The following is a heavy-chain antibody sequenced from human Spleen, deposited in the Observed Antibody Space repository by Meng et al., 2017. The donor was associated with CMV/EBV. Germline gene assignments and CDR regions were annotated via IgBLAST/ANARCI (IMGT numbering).Heavy chain of an antibody. CDR1: GYPFGRYG. D-gene: IGHD5-12*01. V-gene: IGHV1-18*01. Sequence: KVPCKASGYPFGRYGISWVRQAPGQGLEWMGWISAYNGNTNFAQNLQDRVTMTTDTSTNTAYMELRRLRSDDTAVYYCACGGYFGDYWGQGTLVTVSS. CDR3: ACGGYFGDY. CDR2: ISAYNGNT. J-gene: IGHJ4*02.